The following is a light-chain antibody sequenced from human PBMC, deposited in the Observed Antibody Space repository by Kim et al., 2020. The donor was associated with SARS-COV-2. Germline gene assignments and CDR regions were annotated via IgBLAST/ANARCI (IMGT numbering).Light chain of an antibody. CDR2: QDN. CDR1: KLGDKP. J-gene: IGLJ2*01. Sequence: VSQEQTPPITGSGVKLGDKPSSWSQQKPGQSPVVVIYQDNKRPSGFPERFSGSSSGNTSTLPTSETQAMDEADYSCQAWDSNTVVFGGGTKLTVL. V-gene: IGLV3-1*01. CDR3: QAWDSNTVV.